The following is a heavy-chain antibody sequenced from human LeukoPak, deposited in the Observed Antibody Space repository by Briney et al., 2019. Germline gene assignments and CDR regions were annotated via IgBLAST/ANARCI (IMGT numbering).Heavy chain of an antibody. V-gene: IGHV3-30*04. Sequence: PGGSLRLSCAASGFTFSHYAMHWVRQAPGKGLEWVATISPDGRKEYYADSVKGRSTISRENSKDSVSLQINSLRDEDTAVYYCVRHGDSATWPFDFWGQGTPVTVPS. CDR3: VRHGDSATWPFDF. CDR2: ISPDGRKE. CDR1: GFTFSHYA. J-gene: IGHJ4*02. D-gene: IGHD5-18*01.